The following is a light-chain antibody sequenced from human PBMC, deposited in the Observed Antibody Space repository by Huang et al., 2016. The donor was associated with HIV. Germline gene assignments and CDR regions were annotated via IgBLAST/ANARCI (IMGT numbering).Light chain of an antibody. CDR1: QSINNN. Sequence: EVVMTQSPATLSVSPGERATLSCRASQSINNNLAWYQQKPGQAPRLLMYGASTRATGVPPRFSGGGSGTDFTLTISGLQSEDFAVYYCQQYDHWPPETFGQGTKVEIK. CDR2: GAS. V-gene: IGKV3-15*01. J-gene: IGKJ1*01. CDR3: QQYDHWPPET.